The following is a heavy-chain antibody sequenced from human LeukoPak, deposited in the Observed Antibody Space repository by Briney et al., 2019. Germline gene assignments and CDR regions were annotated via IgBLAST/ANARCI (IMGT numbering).Heavy chain of an antibody. Sequence: GGSLRLSCADSGFTFSSYCMHWVRQAPGKGLEWVAVISYDGSDKYYADSVKGRFTISRDNSKNTLYLQMNSLRAEDTAVYSCAKDAFSSGWELFDYWGQGTLVTVSS. J-gene: IGHJ4*02. V-gene: IGHV3-30*18. CDR1: GFTFSSYC. CDR3: AKDAFSSGWELFDY. CDR2: ISYDGSDK. D-gene: IGHD6-19*01.